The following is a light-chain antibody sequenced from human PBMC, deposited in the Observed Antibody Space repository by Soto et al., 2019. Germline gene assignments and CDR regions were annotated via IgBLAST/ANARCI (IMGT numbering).Light chain of an antibody. CDR2: DDN. V-gene: IGLV1-51*01. J-gene: IGLJ1*01. Sequence: QSVLTQPPSVSAAPGQKVTISCSGISSNIGGNSVSWYQQLPGTAPKLLIYDDNKRPSGMPDRFSGSKSGTSATLGITGFQTGDEADYYCGSWDSSLRAYVFGTGTKVTVL. CDR1: SSNIGGNS. CDR3: GSWDSSLRAYV.